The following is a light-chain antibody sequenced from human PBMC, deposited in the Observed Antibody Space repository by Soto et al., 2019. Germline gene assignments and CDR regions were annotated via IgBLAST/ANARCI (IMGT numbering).Light chain of an antibody. J-gene: IGKJ1*01. V-gene: IGKV4-1*01. CDR3: QQCYSTPWT. Sequence: DIVMTQSPDSLAVSLGERATINCKSSQSVLYSSNNKNYLAWYQQKSGQPPKLLIYWASTRESGVPDRFSGSGSGTDFPLTISSLQAEDVAVYYCQQCYSTPWTFGQGTKVEIK. CDR1: QSVLYSSNNKNY. CDR2: WAS.